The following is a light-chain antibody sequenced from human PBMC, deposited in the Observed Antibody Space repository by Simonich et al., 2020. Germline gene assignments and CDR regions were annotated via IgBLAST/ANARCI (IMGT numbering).Light chain of an antibody. CDR1: QRVSSSY. CDR2: GAS. CDR3: QQYGSSPFT. J-gene: IGKJ4*01. V-gene: IGKV3-20*01. Sequence: EIVLTQSPGNLSLSPGERATISCRASQRVSSSYLAWYQQKPGPAPRLLSYGASSRATGSPDRFSGVGSGTDFTLTISRREPEDFAVYYCQQYGSSPFTFGGGTKVEIK.